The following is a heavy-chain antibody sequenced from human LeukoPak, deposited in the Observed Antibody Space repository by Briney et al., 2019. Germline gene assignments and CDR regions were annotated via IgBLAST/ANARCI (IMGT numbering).Heavy chain of an antibody. Sequence: ASVKVSCKATGYTFTGYYIHWGRQAPGHGLEWMGWISPYSGGGKYSQNFQGSGIMTTDTSTSNAYSQQMSLRTDEPTVLYYCRSRTPTYYHFYYYMDVWGKGSTVTVSS. V-gene: IGHV1-2*02. CDR2: ISPYSGGG. D-gene: IGHD6-13*01. CDR3: RSRTPTYYHFYYYMDV. CDR1: GYTFTGYY. J-gene: IGHJ6*03.